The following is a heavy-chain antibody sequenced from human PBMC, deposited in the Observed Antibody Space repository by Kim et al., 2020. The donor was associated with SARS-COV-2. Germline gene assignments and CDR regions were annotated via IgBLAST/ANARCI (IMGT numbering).Heavy chain of an antibody. CDR3: ARDLKKTHYYDTASAYPDS. D-gene: IGHD3-22*01. CDR1: GYTFTDYY. V-gene: IGHV1-2*02. Sequence: ASVKVSCRASGYTFTDYYIHWVRKAPGQGLEWMGWINPNTGGTNYAQSFQDRVTMTRDTSISTAYMELSGLRSDDTAVFYCARDLKKTHYYDTASAYPDSWGQGTLVTVSS. CDR2: INPNTGGT. J-gene: IGHJ4*02.